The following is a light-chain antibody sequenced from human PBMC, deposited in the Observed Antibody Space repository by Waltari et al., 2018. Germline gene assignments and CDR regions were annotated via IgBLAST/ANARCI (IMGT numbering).Light chain of an antibody. V-gene: IGLV2-14*01. CDR2: EVT. CDR3: SSYAGNDLVI. CDR1: NSVVCSYNY. Sequence: QSDLTHPASVSWSPGPSNTISCTGTNSVVCSYNYVSWYQQHPGKAPTLMIYEVTNRPAGLSNRFSGSKSGNTASLTITELQAEDEADYYCSSYAGNDLVIFGGGTKLTVL. J-gene: IGLJ2*01.